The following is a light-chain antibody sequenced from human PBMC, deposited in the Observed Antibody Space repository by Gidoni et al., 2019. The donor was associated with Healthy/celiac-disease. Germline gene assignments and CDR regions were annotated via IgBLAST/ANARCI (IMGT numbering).Light chain of an antibody. V-gene: IGKV1-39*01. CDR1: QSIRSY. CDR2: AAS. CDR3: QQSYSTPPIT. J-gene: IGKJ5*01. Sequence: DIQMPQSPSSLSASVGARVIITPRACQSIRSYLNLFQQKPGKAPKLLIYAASSLQCVVLSRFSGSGSGTDFSLIISSLQPEEFATFYCQQSYSTPPITFGQGTRLEIK.